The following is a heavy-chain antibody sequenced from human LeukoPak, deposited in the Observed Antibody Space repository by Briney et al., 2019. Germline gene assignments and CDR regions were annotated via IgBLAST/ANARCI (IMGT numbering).Heavy chain of an antibody. J-gene: IGHJ3*02. CDR1: VYTLTELS. Sequence: ASVKVSSKVSVYTLTELSMHWVRQAPGRGLEWMGGFDPEDGETIYAQKFQGRVTMTEDTSTDTAYMELSSLRSEDTAVYYCATSRGYDSSPWAFDIWGQGTMVTVSS. V-gene: IGHV1-24*01. CDR2: FDPEDGET. CDR3: ATSRGYDSSPWAFDI. D-gene: IGHD3-22*01.